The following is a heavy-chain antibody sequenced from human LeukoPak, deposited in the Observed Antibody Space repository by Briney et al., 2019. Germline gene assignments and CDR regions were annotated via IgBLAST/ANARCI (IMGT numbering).Heavy chain of an antibody. Sequence: GESLKISCKGSEYSFTNYWICWVRHTPRKGLEWIGTIYPVDSDTRYSTSFQGQVTISADKSITTAYLQWSSLKASDTAIEYCAAVKNAYNTDAFEFWGQGTMVTVSS. CDR1: EYSFTNYW. V-gene: IGHV5-51*01. J-gene: IGHJ3*01. CDR3: AAVKNAYNTDAFEF. D-gene: IGHD5-24*01. CDR2: IYPVDSDT.